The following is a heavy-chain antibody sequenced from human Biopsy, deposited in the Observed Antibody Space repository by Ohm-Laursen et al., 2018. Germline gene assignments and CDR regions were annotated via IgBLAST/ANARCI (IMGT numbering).Heavy chain of an antibody. Sequence: SDTLSLTCTVSGDSLSSYFWSWIRQPPGKGLEWIGEINHRGYTDYNASLKGRVSISVDTSKNQLSLNLTSVTAADTAVFYCARSGQWARYYFDYWGHGTLVTVSP. V-gene: IGHV4-34*01. CDR1: GDSLSSYF. CDR3: ARSGQWARYYFDY. J-gene: IGHJ4*01. D-gene: IGHD6-19*01. CDR2: INHRGYT.